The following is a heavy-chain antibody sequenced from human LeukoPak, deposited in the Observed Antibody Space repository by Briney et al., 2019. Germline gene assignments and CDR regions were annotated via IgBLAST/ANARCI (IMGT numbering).Heavy chain of an antibody. J-gene: IGHJ4*02. D-gene: IGHD1-26*01. CDR1: GGSISSGSYY. CDR2: IYASGST. CDR3: ARSQVGATFDY. Sequence: SETLSLTCTVSGGSISSGSYYWSWIRQPAGKGLEWIGRIYASGSTNYNPSLKRRVTISVDTSKNQFSLKLSSVTAADTAVYYCARSQVGATFDYWGQGTLVTVSS. V-gene: IGHV4-61*02.